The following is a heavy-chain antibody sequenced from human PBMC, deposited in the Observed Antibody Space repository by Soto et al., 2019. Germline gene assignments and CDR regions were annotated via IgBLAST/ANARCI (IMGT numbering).Heavy chain of an antibody. V-gene: IGHV4-38-2*01. Sequence: SETLSLTCAVSGYSISLGYYWGWIRQPPGKGLEWIGSIYHSGNTYYNPSLKSRVSISLDTSKNHFPLELTSVTAADTAVYYCARVKLAGRVGFDYWGLGTLVTVSS. D-gene: IGHD3-3*02. CDR2: IYHSGNT. CDR1: GYSISLGYY. CDR3: ARVKLAGRVGFDY. J-gene: IGHJ4*02.